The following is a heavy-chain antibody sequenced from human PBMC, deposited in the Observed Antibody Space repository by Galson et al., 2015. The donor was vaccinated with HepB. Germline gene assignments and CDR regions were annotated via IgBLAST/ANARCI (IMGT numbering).Heavy chain of an antibody. CDR1: GFTFSNYA. CDR3: AKDSKSTSSSSGWGVVEY. D-gene: IGHD6-6*01. V-gene: IGHV3-23*01. J-gene: IGHJ4*02. CDR2: ISGDGDNT. Sequence: SLRLSCAASGFTFSNYAMSWVRQAPGKGLEWVSGISGDGDNTYYADSVKGRFTISRDNSKNTVHLQMNSLRVEDRAVYYCAKDSKSTSSSSGWGVVEYWGQGTLVTVSS.